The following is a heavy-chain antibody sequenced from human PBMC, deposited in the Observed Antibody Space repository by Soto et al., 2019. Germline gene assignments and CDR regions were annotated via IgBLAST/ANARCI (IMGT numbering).Heavy chain of an antibody. CDR2: IYYSGST. J-gene: IGHJ4*02. D-gene: IGHD3-3*01. V-gene: IGHV4-59*01. Sequence: SETLSLTCTVSGGPISSYYWSWIRQPPGKGLEWIGYIYYSGSTNYNPSLKSRVTISVDTSKNQFSLKLSSVTAADTAVYYCARGPYYDFWSGPARVYYFEYWGQGTLVTVSS. CDR1: GGPISSYY. CDR3: ARGPYYDFWSGPARVYYFEY.